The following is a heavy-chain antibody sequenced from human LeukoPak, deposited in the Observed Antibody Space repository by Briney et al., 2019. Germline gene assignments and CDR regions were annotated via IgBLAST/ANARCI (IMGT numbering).Heavy chain of an antibody. CDR2: IYSGGST. J-gene: IGHJ4*02. V-gene: IGHV3-53*01. CDR3: AKARAQTMAMMDY. CDR1: GLTVSSNY. D-gene: IGHD4/OR15-4a*01. Sequence: PGGSLRLSCAASGLTVSSNYMSWVRQAPGKGLEWVSIIYSGGSTYYADSVKGRFTISRDNSKNTLYLQMNSLRAEDTAVYYCAKARAQTMAMMDYWGQGTLVTVSS.